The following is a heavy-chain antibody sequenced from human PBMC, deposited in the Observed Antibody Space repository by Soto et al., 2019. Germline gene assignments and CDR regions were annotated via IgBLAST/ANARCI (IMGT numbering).Heavy chain of an antibody. J-gene: IGHJ4*02. CDR2: IKQDGSEK. Sequence: PGGSLRLSCAASGFPVSIYWMHWVRQSPGKGLEWVARIKQDGSEKYYVDSVKGRFTISRDNAEMSLCLQMNSLRAEDTAVYYCARGTTSVDTYFDYWGQGTLFTF. CDR1: GFPVSIYW. D-gene: IGHD5-18*01. V-gene: IGHV3-7*03. CDR3: ARGTTSVDTYFDY.